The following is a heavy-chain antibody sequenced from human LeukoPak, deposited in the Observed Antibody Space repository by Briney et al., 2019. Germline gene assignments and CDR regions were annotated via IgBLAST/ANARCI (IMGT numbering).Heavy chain of an antibody. J-gene: IGHJ4*02. CDR3: ARVSRPIAVAGPGPFYYFDY. CDR1: GYTFTTYH. CDR2: MNPTNGET. Sequence: GASVKVSCKASGYTFTTYHINWVRQATGQGLEWMGWMNPTNGETGYAQKFLGRVTMTRDTSISTAYMELSSLRSDDTAVYYCARVSRPIAVAGPGPFYYFDYWGQGTLVTVSS. D-gene: IGHD6-19*01. V-gene: IGHV1-8*01.